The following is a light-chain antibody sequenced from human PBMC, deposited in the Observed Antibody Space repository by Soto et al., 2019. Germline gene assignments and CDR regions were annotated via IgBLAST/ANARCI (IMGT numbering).Light chain of an antibody. CDR3: QQLNSYPVT. Sequence: DIKLTQSPSFLSASVGDRVTITCRASQGITFHLAWYQQKPGKAPKLLIHSASTLQSGVPSRFSGSGSGTEFTLTVSSLQPEDFATYYCQQLNSYPVTFGQGTRLDI. CDR2: SAS. J-gene: IGKJ5*01. V-gene: IGKV1-9*01. CDR1: QGITFH.